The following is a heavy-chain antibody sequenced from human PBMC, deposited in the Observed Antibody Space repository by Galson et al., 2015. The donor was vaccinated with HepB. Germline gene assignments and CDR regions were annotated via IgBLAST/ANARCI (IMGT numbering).Heavy chain of an antibody. CDR3: ARDRGYDFWSGYYVSPSSRPPFDY. Sequence: SVTVSCKASGSTFTTYGISWVRQAPGQGLEWMGWISAYNGNTNYAQKVQGRVSMTTDTSTSTAYMELRSLRSDDTAVYYCARDRGYDFWSGYYVSPSSRPPFDYWGQGTLVTVSS. J-gene: IGHJ4*02. V-gene: IGHV1-18*01. CDR2: ISAYNGNT. CDR1: GSTFTTYG. D-gene: IGHD3-3*01.